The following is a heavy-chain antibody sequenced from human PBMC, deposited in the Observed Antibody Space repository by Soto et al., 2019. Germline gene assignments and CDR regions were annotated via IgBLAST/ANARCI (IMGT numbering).Heavy chain of an antibody. V-gene: IGHV3-30-3*01. D-gene: IGHD2-15*01. CDR1: GFTFSTYV. CDR2: ISYDSSNE. J-gene: IGHJ1*01. CDR3: ASPYCSGGSCYHTEYFQH. Sequence: QVHLVESGGGVVQPGRSLRLSCGASGFTFSTYVIHWVRQAPDKGLEWVAVISYDSSNEFYADSVKGGFTISRDNSKNTLYLQMNNLRPDDTAVYYCASPYCSGGSCYHTEYFQHWGQGTLVTVSS.